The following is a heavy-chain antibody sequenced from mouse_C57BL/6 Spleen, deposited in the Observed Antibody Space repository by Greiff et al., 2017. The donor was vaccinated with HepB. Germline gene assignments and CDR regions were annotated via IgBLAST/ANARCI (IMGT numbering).Heavy chain of an antibody. Sequence: EVQLQESGPGLVKPSQSLSLTCSVPGYSITSGYYWNWIRQFPGNKLEWMGYISYDGSNNYNPSLKNRISITRDTSKNQFFLKLNSVTTEDTATYYCARGGTVVASDYWGQGTTLTVSS. CDR1: GYSITSGYY. V-gene: IGHV3-6*01. J-gene: IGHJ2*01. CDR3: ARGGTVVASDY. D-gene: IGHD1-1*01. CDR2: ISYDGSN.